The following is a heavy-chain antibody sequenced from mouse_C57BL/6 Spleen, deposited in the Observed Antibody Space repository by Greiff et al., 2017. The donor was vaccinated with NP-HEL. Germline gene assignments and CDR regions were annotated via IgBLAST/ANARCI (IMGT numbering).Heavy chain of an antibody. V-gene: IGHV5-9-1*02. CDR2: ISSGGDYI. D-gene: IGHD2-4*01. CDR1: GFTFSSYA. Sequence: EVHLVESGEGLVKPGGSLKLSCAASGFTFSSYAMSWVRQTPEKRLEWVAYISSGGDYIYYADTVKGRFTISRDNARNTLYLQMSSLKSEDTAMYYCTSGYYDYDGYAMDYWGQGTSVTVSS. CDR3: TSGYYDYDGYAMDY. J-gene: IGHJ4*01.